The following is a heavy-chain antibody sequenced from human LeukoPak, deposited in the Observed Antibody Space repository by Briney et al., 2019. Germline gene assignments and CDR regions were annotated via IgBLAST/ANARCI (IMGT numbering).Heavy chain of an antibody. V-gene: IGHV3-23*01. CDR1: GFTFSTYT. CDR2: ICNNGGGI. CDR3: AKDQGYDSSGYYWGYYYYYGMDV. D-gene: IGHD3-22*01. J-gene: IGHJ6*02. Sequence: PGGSLRLSCAASGFTFSTYTMYWVRHPPGKRLEWVSIICNNGGGIHYADSVKGRFTISRDNSKNTLYLQMNSLRAEDTAVYYCAKDQGYDSSGYYWGYYYYYGMDVWGQGTTVTVSS.